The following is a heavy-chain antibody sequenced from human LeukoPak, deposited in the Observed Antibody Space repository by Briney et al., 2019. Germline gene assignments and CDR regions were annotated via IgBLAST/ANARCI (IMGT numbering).Heavy chain of an antibody. CDR3: AKGSYYDSSGSFYFDY. V-gene: IGHV3-23*01. CDR2: ISGIGDNT. CDR1: GFTFSSYA. D-gene: IGHD3-22*01. Sequence: HSGGSLRLSCAASGFTFSSYAMSWVRQAPGKGLEWVSGISGIGDNTYYADSVKGRFTISRDNSKNTLYVQVNSLGTEDTAAYYCAKGSYYDSSGSFYFDYWGQGTLVTVSS. J-gene: IGHJ4*02.